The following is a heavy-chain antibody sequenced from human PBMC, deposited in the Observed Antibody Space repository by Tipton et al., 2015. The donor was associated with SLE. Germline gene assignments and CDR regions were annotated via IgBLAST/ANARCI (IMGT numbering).Heavy chain of an antibody. CDR1: GYSISSGYY. D-gene: IGHD5-12*01. Sequence: TLSLTCAVSGYSISSGYYWGGIRQPPGKGLEWFGRIYHSGSTYYNPSPQSRVTQSVDTSKNQFSLKLSSVTAADTAVYYCARDEATIGAFDIWGQGTMVTVSS. J-gene: IGHJ3*02. CDR2: IYHSGST. V-gene: IGHV4-38-2*01. CDR3: ARDEATIGAFDI.